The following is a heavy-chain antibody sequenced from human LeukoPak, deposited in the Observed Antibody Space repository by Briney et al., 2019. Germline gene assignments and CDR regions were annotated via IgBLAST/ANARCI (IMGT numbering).Heavy chain of an antibody. D-gene: IGHD5-18*01. CDR1: GNSFISFA. J-gene: IGHJ4*02. V-gene: IGHV7-4-1*02. Sequence: SGNSFISFAISWVRQAPGQGLEWMGGINTNTGNPTYAQGFTGRFVFSLDTSVSTAYLQISSLKAEDTAVYYCARGDSYGIDYWGQGTLVTVSS. CDR2: INTNTGNP. CDR3: ARGDSYGIDY.